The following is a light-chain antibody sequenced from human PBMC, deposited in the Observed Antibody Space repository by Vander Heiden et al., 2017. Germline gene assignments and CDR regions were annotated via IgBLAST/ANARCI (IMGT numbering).Light chain of an antibody. CDR3: QQDDNLPLT. Sequence: IVLTQSPASLSSSPGERATITCRASQDVSSYLDWYQQKPGKAPRLLIYDASNMATGIPARFSGSGSGTDFTFTISSLEPEDFAAYYCQQDDNLPLTFGGGTKVEIK. J-gene: IGKJ4*01. V-gene: IGKV3-11*01. CDR2: DAS. CDR1: QDVSSY.